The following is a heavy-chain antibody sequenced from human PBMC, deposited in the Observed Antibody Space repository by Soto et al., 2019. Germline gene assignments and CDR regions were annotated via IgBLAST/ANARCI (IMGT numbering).Heavy chain of an antibody. D-gene: IGHD5-12*01. CDR3: AKVCRDGYNYPIPWLNPLDY. J-gene: IGHJ4*02. Sequence: PGGSLRLSCAASGFTFSSYAMSWVRQAPGKGLEWVSAISGSGGSTYYADSVKGRFTISRDNSKNTLYLQMNSLRAEDTAVYYCAKVCRDGYNYPIPWLNPLDYWGQGTLVTVSS. V-gene: IGHV3-23*01. CDR2: ISGSGGST. CDR1: GFTFSSYA.